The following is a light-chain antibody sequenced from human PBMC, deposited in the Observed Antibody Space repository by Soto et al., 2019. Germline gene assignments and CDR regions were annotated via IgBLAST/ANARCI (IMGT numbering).Light chain of an antibody. CDR3: QQTYNTPLT. CDR1: QNVASY. V-gene: IGKV1-39*01. J-gene: IGKJ4*01. CDR2: ATS. Sequence: DIQMTQSPSSLSASVGDKVTITCRASQNVASYLNWYQQKLGTAPKVLIYATSTLKTGVPSRFSGSGSGTEFILTITSLQPEDFATYYCQQTYNTPLTFGGGTEVEIK.